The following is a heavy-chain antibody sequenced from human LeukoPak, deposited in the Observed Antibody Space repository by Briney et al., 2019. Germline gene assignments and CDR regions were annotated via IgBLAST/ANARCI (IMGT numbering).Heavy chain of an antibody. CDR1: GFNFGDYA. J-gene: IGHJ3*02. CDR2: TTSKAYGGTT. Sequence: GGSLRLSCTASGFNFGDYAMNWVRQAPGKGLEWVGFTTSKAYGGTTEYAASVKGRFTISRDDSKSIAYLQMNSLKTEDTAVYYCTRAHIVVVIAHNDAFDIWGQGTMVTVSS. CDR3: TRAHIVVVIAHNDAFDI. V-gene: IGHV3-49*04. D-gene: IGHD2-21*01.